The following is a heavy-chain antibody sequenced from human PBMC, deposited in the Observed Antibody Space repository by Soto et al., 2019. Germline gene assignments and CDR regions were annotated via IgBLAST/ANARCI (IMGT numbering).Heavy chain of an antibody. CDR2: ISYDGSNK. Sequence: QVQLVESGGGVVQPGRSLRLSCAASGFTFSSYGMHWVRQAPGKGLEWVAVISYDGSNKYYADSVKGRFTISRDNSKNTLYLQMNSLRAEDTAVYYCAKGGYARDYWGQGTLVTDSS. CDR3: AKGGYARDY. V-gene: IGHV3-30*18. D-gene: IGHD5-12*01. CDR1: GFTFSSYG. J-gene: IGHJ4*02.